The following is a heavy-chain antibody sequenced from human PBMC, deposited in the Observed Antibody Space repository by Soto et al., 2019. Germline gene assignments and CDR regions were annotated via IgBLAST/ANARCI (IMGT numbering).Heavy chain of an antibody. CDR3: ASVKGYCSSTSCLTYFDY. V-gene: IGHV1-2*04. CDR2: INPNSGGT. Sequence: ASVKVSCKASGYTFTGYYMHWVRQAPGQGLEWMGWINPNSGGTNYAQKFQGWVTMTRDTSISTAYMELSRLRSDDTAGYYCASVKGYCSSTSCLTYFDYWGQGTLVTVSS. D-gene: IGHD2-2*01. J-gene: IGHJ4*02. CDR1: GYTFTGYY.